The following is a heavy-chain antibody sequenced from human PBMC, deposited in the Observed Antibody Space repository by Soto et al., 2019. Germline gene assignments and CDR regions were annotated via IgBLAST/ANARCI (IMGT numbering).Heavy chain of an antibody. Sequence: ASVKVSCNASGYTFTGYYMHWVRQAPGQGLEWMGWINPNSGGTNYAQKFQGWVTMTRDTSISTAYMELSRLRSDDTAVYYCARGGDSSSWSDYYGMDVWGQGTTVTVSS. CDR2: INPNSGGT. V-gene: IGHV1-2*04. CDR1: GYTFTGYY. CDR3: ARGGDSSSWSDYYGMDV. J-gene: IGHJ6*02. D-gene: IGHD6-13*01.